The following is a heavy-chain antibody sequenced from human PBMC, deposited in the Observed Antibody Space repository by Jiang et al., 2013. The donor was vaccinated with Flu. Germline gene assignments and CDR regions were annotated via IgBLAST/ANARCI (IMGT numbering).Heavy chain of an antibody. CDR3: ARDGVVGTVVRGLPGGY. Sequence: GAEVKKPGASVKVSCKASGYTFTSYYMHWVRQAPGQGLEWMGIINPSGGSTSYAQKFQGRVTMTRDTSTSTVYMELSSLRSEDTAVYYCARDGVVGTVVRGLPGGYWGQGTLVTVSS. D-gene: IGHD3-10*01. J-gene: IGHJ4*02. CDR1: GYTFTSYY. V-gene: IGHV1-46*03. CDR2: INPSGGST.